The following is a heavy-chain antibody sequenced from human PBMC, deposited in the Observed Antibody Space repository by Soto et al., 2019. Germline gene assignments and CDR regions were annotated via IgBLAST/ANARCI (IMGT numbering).Heavy chain of an antibody. Sequence: APVKVSCKASGYTFTSYVISWVQQAPGQGLEWMGWISAYNGNTNYAQKLQGRVTMTTDTSTSTAYMELRSLRSDDTAVYYCASYREQLVLYGMDVWGQGTTVTVSS. J-gene: IGHJ6*02. CDR3: ASYREQLVLYGMDV. D-gene: IGHD6-13*01. V-gene: IGHV1-18*01. CDR2: ISAYNGNT. CDR1: GYTFTSYV.